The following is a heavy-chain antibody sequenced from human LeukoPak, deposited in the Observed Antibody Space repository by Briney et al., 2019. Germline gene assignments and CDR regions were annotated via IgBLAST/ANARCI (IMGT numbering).Heavy chain of an antibody. CDR2: IKSKTDGGTT. V-gene: IGHV3-15*05. CDR1: GFTFSNAW. D-gene: IGHD3-22*01. Sequence: GGSLRLSCAASGFTFSNAWMSRVRQAPGKGLEWVGRIKSKTDGGTTDYAAPVKGRFTISRDDSKNTLYLQMNSLKTEDTAVYYCTTGSYYDSSGYYYYYYYMDVWGKGTTVTVSS. J-gene: IGHJ6*03. CDR3: TTGSYYDSSGYYYYYYYMDV.